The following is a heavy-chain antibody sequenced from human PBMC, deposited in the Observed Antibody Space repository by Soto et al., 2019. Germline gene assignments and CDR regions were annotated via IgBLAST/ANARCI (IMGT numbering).Heavy chain of an antibody. V-gene: IGHV4-31*03. J-gene: IGHJ1*01. CDR2: IYYSGST. CDR1: GGSINSGGYY. D-gene: IGHD4-17*01. CDR3: ARGRPDDYPSLLEY. Sequence: QVQLQESGPGLVKPSQTLSLTCSVSGGSINSGGYYWSWIRQHPGKGLEWIGYIYYSGSTYYNPSLKSRVTISVDTSKNQLSLRLTSVTAADTAGYSCARGRPDDYPSLLEYWCQSTRVTVSS.